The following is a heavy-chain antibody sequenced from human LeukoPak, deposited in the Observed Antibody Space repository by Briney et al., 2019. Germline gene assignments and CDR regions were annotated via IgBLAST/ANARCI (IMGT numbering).Heavy chain of an antibody. J-gene: IGHJ4*02. D-gene: IGHD3-10*01. Sequence: QSGGSLRLSCATSGFTFDYYAMHWVRQAPGKGLEWVSSITSNSGSRVYADSVKGRFTISRDNAKNSLYLQMNSLRAEDTAVYYCASLAPLSGPYYGDYWGQGTLVTVSS. CDR3: ASLAPLSGPYYGDY. CDR2: ITSNSGSR. CDR1: GFTFDYYA. V-gene: IGHV3-9*01.